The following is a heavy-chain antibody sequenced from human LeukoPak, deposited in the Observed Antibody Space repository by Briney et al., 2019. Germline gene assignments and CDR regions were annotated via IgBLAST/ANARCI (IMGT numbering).Heavy chain of an antibody. CDR1: GFTFSSYS. J-gene: IGHJ3*02. V-gene: IGHV3-21*01. D-gene: IGHD1-7*01. Sequence: GGSLRLSCAASGFTFSSYSINRVRQAPGKGLEWVSSIDSSSSYIYYADSVKGRFTISRDNAKNSLFLQMNSLRVEDTAVYYCARPGITGTMGYGAFDIWGQGTRVTVSS. CDR2: IDSSSSYI. CDR3: ARPGITGTMGYGAFDI.